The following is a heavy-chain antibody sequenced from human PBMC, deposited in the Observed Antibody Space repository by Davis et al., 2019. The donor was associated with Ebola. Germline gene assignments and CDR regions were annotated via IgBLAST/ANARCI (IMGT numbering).Heavy chain of an antibody. CDR3: ARVHCSSTSCYSGGAFDI. Sequence: ASVKVSCKASGYTFTGYYMHWVRQAPGQGLEWMGWINPNSGGTNYAQKFQGRVTMTRDTSTSTVYMELSSLRSEDTAVYYCARVHCSSTSCYSGGAFDIWGQGTMVTVSS. CDR2: INPNSGGT. V-gene: IGHV1-2*02. J-gene: IGHJ3*02. D-gene: IGHD2-2*01. CDR1: GYTFTGYY.